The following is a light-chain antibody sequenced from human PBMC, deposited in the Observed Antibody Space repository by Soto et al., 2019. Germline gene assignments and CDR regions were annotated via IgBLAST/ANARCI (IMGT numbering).Light chain of an antibody. V-gene: IGKV1-5*03. CDR1: QSIRSW. CDR2: KAS. Sequence: IQMTQSPFTLSASQAPRVTIPCRASQSIRSWLAWYQQKPGKAPKLLIYKASSLESGVPSRFSGSASGTEFTLTISSLQPEDFETYYWQQFGNFPHTLGEGTKVDI. CDR3: QQFGNFPHT. J-gene: IGKJ4*01.